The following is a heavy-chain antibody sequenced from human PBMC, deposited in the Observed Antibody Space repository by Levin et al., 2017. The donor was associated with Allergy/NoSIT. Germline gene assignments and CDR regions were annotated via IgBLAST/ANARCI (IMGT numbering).Heavy chain of an antibody. Sequence: GASVKVSCKASGGTFSDYSISWVRQAPGQGLEWMGRIIPIFGITNYAQKFQGRVTITADKSTTTAYMELSSLRSEDTAMYYCARDFDVDVVATMVGFDIWGQGTMVTVSS. CDR1: GGTFSDYS. CDR3: ARDFDVDVVATMVGFDI. D-gene: IGHD5-12*01. CDR2: IIPIFGIT. J-gene: IGHJ3*02. V-gene: IGHV1-69*04.